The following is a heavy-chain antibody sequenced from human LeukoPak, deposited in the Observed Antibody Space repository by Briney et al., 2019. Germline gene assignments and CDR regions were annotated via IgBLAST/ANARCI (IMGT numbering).Heavy chain of an antibody. CDR1: GDTFTSYG. J-gene: IGHJ4*02. Sequence: ASVKVSCKASGDTFTSYGISWVRQAPGQGREWMGWVCAYNGNTNYAQKLPGRVTMTTDTSTSTAYMELRSLRSDDTAVYYCARGMIPPSGYLYYFDYWGQGTLVTVSS. D-gene: IGHD3-22*01. V-gene: IGHV1-18*01. CDR3: ARGMIPPSGYLYYFDY. CDR2: VCAYNGNT.